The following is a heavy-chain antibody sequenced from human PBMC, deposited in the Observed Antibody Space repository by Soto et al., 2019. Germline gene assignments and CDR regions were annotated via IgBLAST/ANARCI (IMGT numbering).Heavy chain of an antibody. CDR1: GYTFTSYA. J-gene: IGHJ6*02. V-gene: IGHV1-3*01. CDR3: ARGAEYCSSTSCYRYYYYGMDV. CDR2: INAGNGNT. D-gene: IGHD2-2*01. Sequence: ASVKVSCKASGYTFTSYAIHWVRQAPGQRLEWMGWINAGNGNTKYSQKFQGRVTITRDTSASTAYMELSSLRSEDTAVYYCARGAEYCSSTSCYRYYYYGMDVWGQGTTVTVSS.